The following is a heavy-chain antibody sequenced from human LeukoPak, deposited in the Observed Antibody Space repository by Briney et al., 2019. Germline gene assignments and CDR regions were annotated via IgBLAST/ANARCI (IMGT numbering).Heavy chain of an antibody. J-gene: IGHJ3*02. D-gene: IGHD2-15*01. V-gene: IGHV1-2*02. CDR2: INPNSGGT. CDR3: ARGHDCSGGSCYSPDAFDI. Sequence: ASVTVSCKPSGYTFTGYYMHWVRQAPGQGLEWMGWINPNSGGTNYAQKFQGRVTMTRDTSISTAYMELSRLRSDDTAVYYCARGHDCSGGSCYSPDAFDIWGQGTMVTVSS. CDR1: GYTFTGYY.